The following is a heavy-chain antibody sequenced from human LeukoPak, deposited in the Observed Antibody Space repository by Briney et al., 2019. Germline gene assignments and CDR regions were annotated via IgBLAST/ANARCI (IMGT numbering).Heavy chain of an antibody. D-gene: IGHD3-16*02. J-gene: IGHJ4*02. V-gene: IGHV3-21*01. CDR3: ARDLGVIVHPSDY. CDR1: GFTFSSYS. CDR2: ISSSGGYI. Sequence: KAGGSLRLSCAASGFTFSSYSMNWVRQAPGQGLEWVSSISSSGGYIWYVDSVKGRFTISRDNAKNSLYLQMSSLRAEDTAVYYCARDLGVIVHPSDYWGQGTLVTVSS.